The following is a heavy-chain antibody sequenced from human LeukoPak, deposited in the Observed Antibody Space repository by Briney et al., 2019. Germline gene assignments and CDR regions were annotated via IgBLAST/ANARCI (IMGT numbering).Heavy chain of an antibody. CDR2: ISSSSSTI. V-gene: IGHV3-48*01. D-gene: IGHD3-3*01. Sequence: GGSLRLSCAASGFTFSSYSMNWVRQAPGKGLEWVSYISSSSSTIYYADSVKGRFTISRDNAKNSLYLQMNSLRAEDTAVYYCARDLGTILPYYFDYLGQGTLVTVSS. CDR3: ARDLGTILPYYFDY. J-gene: IGHJ4*02. CDR1: GFTFSSYS.